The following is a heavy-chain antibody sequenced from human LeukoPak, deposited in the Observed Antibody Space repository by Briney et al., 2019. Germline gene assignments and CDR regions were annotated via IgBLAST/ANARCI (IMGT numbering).Heavy chain of an antibody. V-gene: IGHV3-30-3*01. Sequence: PGGSLRLSCAASGFTFSSYAMHWVRQAPGKGLEWVAVISYDGSNKYYADSVKGRFTISRDNSKNTLYLQMNSLRAEDTAVYYCARDHITMVRGVIIARYYYYGMDVWGKGTTVTVSS. CDR2: ISYDGSNK. D-gene: IGHD3-10*01. CDR3: ARDHITMVRGVIIARYYYYGMDV. J-gene: IGHJ6*04. CDR1: GFTFSSYA.